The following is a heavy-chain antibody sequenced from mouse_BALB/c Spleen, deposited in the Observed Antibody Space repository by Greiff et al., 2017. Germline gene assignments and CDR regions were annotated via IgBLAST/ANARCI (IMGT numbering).Heavy chain of an antibody. J-gene: IGHJ4*01. CDR2: ISYDGSN. Sequence: EVQRVESGPGLVKPSQSLSLTCSVTGYSITSGYYWNWIRQFPGNKLEWMGYISYDGSNNYNPSLKNRISITRDTSKNQFFLKLNSVTTEDTATYYCARGLGHAMDYWGLGTSVTVSS. CDR3: ARGLGHAMDY. D-gene: IGHD4-1*01. V-gene: IGHV3-6*02. CDR1: GYSITSGYY.